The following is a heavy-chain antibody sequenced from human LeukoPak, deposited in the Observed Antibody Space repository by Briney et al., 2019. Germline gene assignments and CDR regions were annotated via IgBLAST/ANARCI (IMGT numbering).Heavy chain of an antibody. Sequence: ASVKVSCKASGYTFTGYYMHWVRQAPGQGLEWMGWINPNSGGTNYAQKFQGRVTMTRDTSISTAYMELSSLRSDDTAVYYCARAVLGYCSSTSCSALDYWGQGTLVPVSA. V-gene: IGHV1-2*02. D-gene: IGHD2-2*01. CDR3: ARAVLGYCSSTSCSALDY. J-gene: IGHJ4*02. CDR1: GYTFTGYY. CDR2: INPNSGGT.